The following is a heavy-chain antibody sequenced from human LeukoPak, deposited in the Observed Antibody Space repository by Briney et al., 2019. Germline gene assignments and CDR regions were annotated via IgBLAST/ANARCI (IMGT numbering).Heavy chain of an antibody. CDR2: IYSGGST. J-gene: IGHJ4*02. Sequence: GGSLRLSCAASGFSVSSNYMTWVRQAPGKGLEWVLVIYSGGSTYYADSVKGRFTISRDNSKNTLYLQMNSLRAEDTAVYYCARGGSGYDAFDYWGQGTLVTVSS. V-gene: IGHV3-53*01. CDR3: ARGGSGYDAFDY. D-gene: IGHD5-12*01. CDR1: GFSVSSNY.